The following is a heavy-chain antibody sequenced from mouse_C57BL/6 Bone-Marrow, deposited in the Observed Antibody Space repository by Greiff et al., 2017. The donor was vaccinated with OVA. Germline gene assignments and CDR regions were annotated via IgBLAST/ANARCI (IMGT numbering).Heavy chain of an antibody. Sequence: QVHVKQSGPGLVQPSPTLSITCTVSGFSLTSYGVHWVRQSPGKGLEWLGVIWSGGSTDYNAAFIYRLSISKDNSKSQVFFKMSSLQADDTAVYYCATLRHNYFDYWGQGTTLTVSS. CDR3: ATLRHNYFDY. CDR2: IWSGGST. J-gene: IGHJ2*01. CDR1: GFSLTSYG. V-gene: IGHV2-2*01.